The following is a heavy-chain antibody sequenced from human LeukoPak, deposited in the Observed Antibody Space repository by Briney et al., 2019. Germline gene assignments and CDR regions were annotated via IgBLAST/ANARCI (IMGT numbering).Heavy chain of an antibody. D-gene: IGHD6-13*01. CDR1: GYTFTGYY. CDR2: INPNSGGT. CDR3: ARGGALGIAAAGPLGY. Sequence: ASVKVSCKASGYTFTGYYMHWVRQAPGQGLEWMGWINPNSGGTNYAQKFQGRVTMTRDTSISTDYMELSRLRSDDTAVYYCARGGALGIAAAGPLGYWGQGTLVTVSS. J-gene: IGHJ4*02. V-gene: IGHV1-2*02.